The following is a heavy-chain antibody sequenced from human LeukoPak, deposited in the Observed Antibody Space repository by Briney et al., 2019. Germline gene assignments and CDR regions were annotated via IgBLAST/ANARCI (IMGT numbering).Heavy chain of an antibody. D-gene: IGHD4-11*01. Sequence: SVKVSCKASGGTFSSYAISWVRQAPGQGLEWMGGIIPIFGTANYAQKFQGRVTITADESTSTAYMELSSLRSEDTAVDYCAIWPHNNYFVWFDPWGQGTLVTVSS. CDR3: AIWPHNNYFVWFDP. J-gene: IGHJ5*02. CDR2: IIPIFGTA. V-gene: IGHV1-69*13. CDR1: GGTFSSYA.